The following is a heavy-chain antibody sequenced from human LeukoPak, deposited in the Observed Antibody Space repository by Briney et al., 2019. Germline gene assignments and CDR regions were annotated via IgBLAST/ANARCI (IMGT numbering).Heavy chain of an antibody. Sequence: PGGSLRLSCAASGFTFSNYWMSWVRQAPGKGLEWVANIKQDGSEKYYVDSVKGRFTISRDNARNSLYLQMNSLRAEDTAVYYCARGLGGVDYWGQGTLVTVSS. J-gene: IGHJ4*02. V-gene: IGHV3-7*04. D-gene: IGHD3-10*01. CDR2: IKQDGSEK. CDR3: ARGLGGVDY. CDR1: GFTFSNYW.